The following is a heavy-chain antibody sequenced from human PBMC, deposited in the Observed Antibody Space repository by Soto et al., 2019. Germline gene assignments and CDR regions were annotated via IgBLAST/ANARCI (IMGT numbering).Heavy chain of an antibody. CDR1: GFTFSRFS. V-gene: IGHV3-30-3*01. J-gene: IGHJ6*02. D-gene: IGHD3-10*02. CDR2: ISYDGSNT. Sequence: VQLVESGGGVVQPGRSLTLSCAASGFTFSRFSMHWVRQAPGKGLAWVAVISYDGSNTHYAESVKGRFKIARDDSKKTVLLQINNLRGEYSAVYYGARDHKMFLSYYDYGMEVWGQGTPVSDSS. CDR3: ARDHKMFLSYYDYGMEV.